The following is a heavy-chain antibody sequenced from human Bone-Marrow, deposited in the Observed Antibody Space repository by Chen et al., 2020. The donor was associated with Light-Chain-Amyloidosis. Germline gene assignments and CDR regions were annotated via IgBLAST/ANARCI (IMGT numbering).Heavy chain of an antibody. CDR3: ARDHVDSDSSGYYYHGAFDI. D-gene: IGHD3-22*01. CDR1: GYSMNDAYY. J-gene: IGHJ3*02. CDR2: IYRNGNA. Sequence: QVHLQESGPGLVKPSENLSLPCIVSGYSMNDAYYWGWFRQTPEKGLEWIGSIYRNGNAHYTPSLKSRVTISIDTSTNHFSLQLNSVTAADTAVYYCARDHVDSDSSGYYYHGAFDIWGQGTVVTVSS. V-gene: IGHV4-38-2*02.